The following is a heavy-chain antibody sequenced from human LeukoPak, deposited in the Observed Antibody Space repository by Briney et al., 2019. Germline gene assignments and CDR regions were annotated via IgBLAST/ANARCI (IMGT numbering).Heavy chain of an antibody. J-gene: IGHJ3*02. Sequence: PSETLSLTCTVSGGSISSYYWSWIRQPPGKGLEWIGYIYYSGSTNYNPSLKSRVTISVDTSKNQFSLKLSSVTAADTAVYYCARGGIAAAGAGAFDIWGQGTMVTVSS. D-gene: IGHD6-13*01. CDR1: GGSISSYY. CDR2: IYYSGST. CDR3: ARGGIAAAGAGAFDI. V-gene: IGHV4-59*01.